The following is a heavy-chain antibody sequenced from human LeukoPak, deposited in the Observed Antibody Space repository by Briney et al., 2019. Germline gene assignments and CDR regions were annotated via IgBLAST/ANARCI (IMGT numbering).Heavy chain of an antibody. V-gene: IGHV3-23*01. Sequence: GGSLRLSCAASGFTFSSYAMSWVRQAPGKGLEWVSAISGSGGSTYYADSVKGRFTISRDNSKNTLYLQMNSLRAEDTAVYYCAKSSHIVAVIAYDWFDPWGQGTLVTVSS. CDR1: GFTFSSYA. CDR3: AKSSHIVAVIAYDWFDP. D-gene: IGHD2-21*01. J-gene: IGHJ5*02. CDR2: ISGSGGST.